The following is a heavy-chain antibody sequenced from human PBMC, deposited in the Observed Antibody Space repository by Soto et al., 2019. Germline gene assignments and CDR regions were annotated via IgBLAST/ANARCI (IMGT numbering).Heavy chain of an antibody. V-gene: IGHV1-46*01. CDR2: INPSGGST. Sequence: ASVKVSCKASGYTFTSYYMHWVRQAPGQGLEWMGIINPSGGSTSYAQKFQGRVTMTRDTSTSTVYMELSSLRSEDTAVYYCAIGGVMITFGGVIDPDNYGMDVWGQGTTVTVSS. CDR1: GYTFTSYY. J-gene: IGHJ6*02. D-gene: IGHD3-16*02. CDR3: AIGGVMITFGGVIDPDNYGMDV.